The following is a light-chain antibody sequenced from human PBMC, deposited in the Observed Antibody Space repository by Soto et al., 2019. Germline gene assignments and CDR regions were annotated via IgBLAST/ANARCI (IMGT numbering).Light chain of an antibody. CDR2: DAS. CDR1: QSVSSY. V-gene: IGKV3-11*01. Sequence: EIVLTQSPATLSLSPGERATLSCRASQSVSSYLAWYQQKPGQAPRLLIYDASNRATGIPARFSGSGSGTDFTLTISSLGPEDVAVYYCQQRSHWPPLFTFGPGTKVDIK. J-gene: IGKJ3*01. CDR3: QQRSHWPPLFT.